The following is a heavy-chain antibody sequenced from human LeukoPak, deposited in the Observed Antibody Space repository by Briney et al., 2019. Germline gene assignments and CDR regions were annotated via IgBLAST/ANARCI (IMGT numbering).Heavy chain of an antibody. CDR2: IYHSGIT. V-gene: IGHV4-4*02. J-gene: IGHJ3*02. CDR3: VRYCGGDCYSAFDI. D-gene: IGHD2-21*02. CDR1: GFTFSSYAM. Sequence: PGGSLRLSCAASGFTFSSYAMSWVRQAPGKGLEWIGEIYHSGITNYNPSLKSRVTISVDKSKNQFSLKLSSVTAADTAVYYCVRYCGGDCYSAFDIWGQGTIVTVSS.